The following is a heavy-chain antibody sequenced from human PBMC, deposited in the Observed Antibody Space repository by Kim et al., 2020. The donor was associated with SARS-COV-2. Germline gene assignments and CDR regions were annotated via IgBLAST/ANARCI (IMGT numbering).Heavy chain of an antibody. D-gene: IGHD3-16*01. J-gene: IGHJ1*01. Sequence: GGSLRLSCVASGFTFNNFGMHWVRQAPGKGLEWVALINNDGSRTNYADSLKGRFTISRDNSKNTLYLQMDSLRPEDTAVYFCANVYTVFMITFCGDWG. V-gene: IGHV3-33*08. CDR1: GFTFNNFG. CDR2: INNDGSRT. CDR3: ANVYTVFMITFCGD.